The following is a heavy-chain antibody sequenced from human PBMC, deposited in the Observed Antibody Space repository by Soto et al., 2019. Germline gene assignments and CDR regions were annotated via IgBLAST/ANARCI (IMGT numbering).Heavy chain of an antibody. CDR3: ARTITMGRGGNAFDI. CDR1: GGTFSSYA. Sequence: SVKVSCKASGGTFSSYAISWVRQAPGQGLEWMGGIIPIFGTANYAQKFQGRVTITADESTSTAYMELSSLRSEDTAVYYCARTITMGRGGNAFDIWGQGTMVTVSS. V-gene: IGHV1-69*13. D-gene: IGHD3-10*01. CDR2: IIPIFGTA. J-gene: IGHJ3*02.